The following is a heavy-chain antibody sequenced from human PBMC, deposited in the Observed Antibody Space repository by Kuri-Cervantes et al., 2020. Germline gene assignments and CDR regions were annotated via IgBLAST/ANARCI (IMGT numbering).Heavy chain of an antibody. CDR2: IYPGDSDT. V-gene: IGHV5-51*01. Sequence: KVSCKGSGYNFIDYWIAWVRQMPGKGLELMGIIYPGDSDTRYSPSFQGQVTISADRSISIAYLQWSSLKASDTAMYYCARRSGWYGLGAFDIWGQGTMVTVSS. CDR3: ARRSGWYGLGAFDI. CDR1: GYNFIDYW. J-gene: IGHJ3*02. D-gene: IGHD6-19*01.